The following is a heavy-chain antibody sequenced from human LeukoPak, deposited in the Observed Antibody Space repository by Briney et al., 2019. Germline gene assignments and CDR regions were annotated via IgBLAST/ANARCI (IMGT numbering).Heavy chain of an antibody. V-gene: IGHV4-39*01. CDR2: IFYSGST. Sequence: PGGSLRLSCAASGFTFRSYSMNWVRQARGKGLEWIGSIFYSGSTYYDPSLNSRVTISIDTSKNQFSLRLSSVTAADTAVYYCARQMNTVTADYWGQGTLVTVSS. D-gene: IGHD4-17*01. J-gene: IGHJ4*02. CDR1: GFTFRSYSMN. CDR3: ARQMNTVTADY.